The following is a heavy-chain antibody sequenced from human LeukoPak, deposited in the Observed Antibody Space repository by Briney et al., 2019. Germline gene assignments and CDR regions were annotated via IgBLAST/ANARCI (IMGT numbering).Heavy chain of an antibody. V-gene: IGHV3-43*01. CDR2: LTWNGQIT. J-gene: IGHJ5*02. D-gene: IGHD1-26*01. Sequence: GGSLRLSCVVSGFTLHDYTMHWVRQIPGKGLEWVALLTWNGQITSYGDSVKGRLNISRDDSKNTLYLEMSRLNFDDTGLYYCVKDGIDGATWGYLGSWGRGTLVSVST. CDR3: VKDGIDGATWGYLGS. CDR1: GFTLHDYT.